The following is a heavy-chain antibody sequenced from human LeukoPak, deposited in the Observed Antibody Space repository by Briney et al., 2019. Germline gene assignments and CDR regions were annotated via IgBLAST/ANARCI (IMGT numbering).Heavy chain of an antibody. CDR1: GYTFTSYD. CDR2: MNPNSGNT. V-gene: IGHV1-8*01. D-gene: IGHD2-2*01. Sequence: ASAKVSCKASGYTFTSYDINWVRQATGQGLEWMGWMNPNSGNTGYAQKFQGRVTMTRNTSISTAYMELSSLRSEDTAVYYCARVRPRYCSSTSCPIDPWGQGTLVTVSS. J-gene: IGHJ5*02. CDR3: ARVRPRYCSSTSCPIDP.